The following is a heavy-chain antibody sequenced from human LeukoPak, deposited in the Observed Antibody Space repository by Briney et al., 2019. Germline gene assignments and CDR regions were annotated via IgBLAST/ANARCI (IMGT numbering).Heavy chain of an antibody. CDR2: ISSSSSYI. Sequence: GGSLRLSCAASGFTFSSDSMNWVRQAPGEGLEWGSSISSSSSYIYYADSVKGRFTISRDNAKNSLYLQMNSLRAEDTAVYYCAELGITMIGGVWGKGTTVTISS. J-gene: IGHJ6*04. D-gene: IGHD3-10*02. CDR3: AELGITMIGGV. V-gene: IGHV3-21*01. CDR1: GFTFSSDS.